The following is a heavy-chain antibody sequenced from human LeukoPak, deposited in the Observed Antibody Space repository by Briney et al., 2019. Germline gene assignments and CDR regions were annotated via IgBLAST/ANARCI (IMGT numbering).Heavy chain of an antibody. CDR2: ISWNSGSI. V-gene: IGHV3-9*01. Sequence: PGRSLRLSCAASGFTFDDCAMHWVRQAPGKGLEWVSGISWNSGSIGYADSVKGRFTISRDNAKNSLYLQMNSLRAEDTALYYCAKDTGSSWLYYFDYWGQGTLVTVSS. D-gene: IGHD6-13*01. J-gene: IGHJ4*02. CDR3: AKDTGSSWLYYFDY. CDR1: GFTFDDCA.